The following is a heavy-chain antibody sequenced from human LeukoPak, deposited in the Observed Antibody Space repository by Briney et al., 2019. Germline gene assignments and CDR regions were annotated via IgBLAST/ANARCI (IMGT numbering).Heavy chain of an antibody. CDR2: IRSDGSTK. CDR3: AKDLPVAYFDY. J-gene: IGHJ4*02. Sequence: GGSLRLSCAASGFNFNNYAMHWVRQAPGKGLEWVAFIRSDGSTKYYADSVKGRFTISRDNSKNTLYLQMNSLRAEDTAVYYCAKDLPVAYFDYWGQGTLVTVSS. V-gene: IGHV3-30*02. CDR1: GFNFNNYA.